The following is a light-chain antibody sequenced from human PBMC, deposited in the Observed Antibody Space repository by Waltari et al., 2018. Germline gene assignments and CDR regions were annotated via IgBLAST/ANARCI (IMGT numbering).Light chain of an antibody. Sequence: DIQMTQSPSSLSASVGDTVTITCQATEDITNYLNWYQQKPGKAPKLLIYEASNLETGVPSRFSGSGSGTDFTFAISSLQPEDVATYYCQQYHDLPTFGQGTRQEIK. J-gene: IGKJ5*01. CDR2: EAS. CDR3: QQYHDLPT. V-gene: IGKV1-33*01. CDR1: EDITNY.